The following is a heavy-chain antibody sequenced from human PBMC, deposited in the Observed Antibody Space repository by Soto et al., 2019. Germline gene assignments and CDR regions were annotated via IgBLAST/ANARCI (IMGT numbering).Heavy chain of an antibody. V-gene: IGHV3-23*01. CDR3: ARGFSSSTRSRGWYDP. CDR2: TSGSGGST. Sequence: EVQLLESGGGLVQPGGSLRLSCAASGFTFSNYAMNWVRQAPGKGLEWVLGTSGSGGSTYYTDSVQGRFTISRDNSQDTLFLEMSSMRADDTAVYYCARGFSSSTRSRGWYDPWGQGTLVTVSS. CDR1: GFTFSNYA. J-gene: IGHJ5*02. D-gene: IGHD2-2*01.